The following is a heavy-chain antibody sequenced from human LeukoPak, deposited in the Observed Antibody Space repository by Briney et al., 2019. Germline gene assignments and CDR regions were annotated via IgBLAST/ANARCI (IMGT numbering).Heavy chain of an antibody. CDR2: FDPEDGET. D-gene: IGHD2-15*01. V-gene: IGHV1-24*01. Sequence: GASVKVSCKVSGYTLTELSMHWVRQAPGKGLEWMGGFDPEDGETIYAQKFQGRVTMTEDTSTDTAYMELSSLRSEDTAVYYCVADCSDGSCYSGFDYWGQGTLVTVSS. CDR1: GYTLTELS. CDR3: VADCSDGSCYSGFDY. J-gene: IGHJ4*02.